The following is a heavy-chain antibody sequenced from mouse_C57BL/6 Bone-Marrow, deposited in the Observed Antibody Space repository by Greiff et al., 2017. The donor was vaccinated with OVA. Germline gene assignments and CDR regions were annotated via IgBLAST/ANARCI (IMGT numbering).Heavy chain of an antibody. CDR3: ARRISYGSRYYFDY. V-gene: IGHV1-39*01. CDR2: INPNYGTT. CDR1: GYSFTDYN. Sequence: VQLKQSGPELVKPGASVKISCKASGYSFTDYNMNWVKQSNGKSLEWIGVINPNYGTTSYNQKFKGKATLTVDQSSSTAYMQLNSLTSEDSAVYYCARRISYGSRYYFDYWGQGTTLTVSS. J-gene: IGHJ2*01. D-gene: IGHD1-1*01.